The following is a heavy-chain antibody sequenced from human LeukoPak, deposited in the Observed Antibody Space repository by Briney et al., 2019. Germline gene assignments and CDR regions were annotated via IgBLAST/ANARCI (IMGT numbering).Heavy chain of an antibody. D-gene: IGHD3-22*01. CDR1: GYTFTSYG. Sequence: GASVKVSCKASGYTFTSYGISWVRQAPGQGLEWMGWISAYNGNTNYAQKLQGRVTMTTDTSTSTAYMELRSLRFDDTAVYYCARVKGYDSSGYYGNWGQGTLVTVSS. CDR3: ARVKGYDSSGYYGN. V-gene: IGHV1-18*01. CDR2: ISAYNGNT. J-gene: IGHJ4*02.